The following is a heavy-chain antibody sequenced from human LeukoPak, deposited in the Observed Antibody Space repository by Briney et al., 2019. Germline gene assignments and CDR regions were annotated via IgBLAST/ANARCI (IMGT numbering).Heavy chain of an antibody. CDR3: ARGDYYDSGTYRNWFDP. CDR1: GGTFSSYA. Sequence: SVKVSCKASGGTFSSYAISWVRQAPGQGLEWMGGIIPIFGTANYAQKFQGRVTITADESTSTAYMELSSLRSDDTAVYYCARGDYYDSGTYRNWFDPWGQGTLVTVSS. J-gene: IGHJ5*02. V-gene: IGHV1-69*13. CDR2: IIPIFGTA. D-gene: IGHD3-10*01.